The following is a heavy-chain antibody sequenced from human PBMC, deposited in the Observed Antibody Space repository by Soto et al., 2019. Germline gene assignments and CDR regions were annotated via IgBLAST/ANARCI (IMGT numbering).Heavy chain of an antibody. CDR3: ARAEMTTVVTIGY. J-gene: IGHJ4*02. CDR1: GFTFSSYA. Sequence: PGWSLRLSCAASGFTFSSYAMHLVRQAPGKGLEWVAVISYDGSNKYYADSVKGRFTISRDNSKNTLYLQMNSLRAEDTAVYYCARAEMTTVVTIGYWGKGTLVTVS. D-gene: IGHD4-17*01. V-gene: IGHV3-30-3*01. CDR2: ISYDGSNK.